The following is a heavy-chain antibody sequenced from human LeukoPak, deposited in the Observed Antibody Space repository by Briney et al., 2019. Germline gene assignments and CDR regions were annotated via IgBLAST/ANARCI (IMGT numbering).Heavy chain of an antibody. J-gene: IGHJ4*02. D-gene: IGHD2-2*01. Sequence: PGGPLRLSCSASGFTFTNARMRWVRQAPGKGLEWLVRITDGGTTDHAAPVKGRFTISRDDSKNILYLQLNSLKTEDTAVYYCTTSPLGYCTSNSCYAYFDSWGQGTLVTVSS. CDR3: TTSPLGYCTSNSCYAYFDS. CDR2: ITDGGTT. CDR1: GFTFTNAR. V-gene: IGHV3-15*01.